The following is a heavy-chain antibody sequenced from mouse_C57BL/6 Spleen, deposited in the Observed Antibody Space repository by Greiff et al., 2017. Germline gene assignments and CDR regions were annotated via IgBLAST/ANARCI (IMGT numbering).Heavy chain of an antibody. CDR1: GYTFTSYC. CDR2: IHPNSGST. CDR3: AREFTVVADYYAMDY. V-gene: IGHV1-64*01. Sequence: QVQLQQPGAELVKPGASVKLSCKASGYTFTSYCMHWVKQRPGQGLEWIGMIHPNSGSTNYNEKFKGKATLTVDKSSSTAYMQLSSLTSEDSAVYYCAREFTVVADYYAMDYWGQGTSVTVSS. D-gene: IGHD1-1*01. J-gene: IGHJ4*01.